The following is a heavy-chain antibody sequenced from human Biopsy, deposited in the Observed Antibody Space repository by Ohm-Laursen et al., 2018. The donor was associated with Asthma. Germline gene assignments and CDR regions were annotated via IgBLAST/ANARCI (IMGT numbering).Heavy chain of an antibody. V-gene: IGHV1-3*01. Sequence: GSSVKVSCKASGYTFINYAIHWVRQAPGRRLEWMGWINAGNGNTKYSEKFQGRVTITRDTSASTAYMDLSSLRSEDTAVYYCARTYYDFLTGQVNDALDMWGQGTVVTVSS. CDR3: ARTYYDFLTGQVNDALDM. D-gene: IGHD3-9*01. CDR1: GYTFINYA. CDR2: INAGNGNT. J-gene: IGHJ3*02.